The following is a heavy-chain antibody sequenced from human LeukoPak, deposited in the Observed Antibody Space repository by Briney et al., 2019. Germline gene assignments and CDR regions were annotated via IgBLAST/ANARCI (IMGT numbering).Heavy chain of an antibody. Sequence: ASVKVSCKASGYSFTGYYMHWVRQAPGQGLEWMGWINPNSGDTKYAQKFQGRVTMTRDTSISTAYMELTRLRSDDTAVYYCARDGITIFGVVDYWGQGTLVTVSS. V-gene: IGHV1-2*02. CDR3: ARDGITIFGVVDY. J-gene: IGHJ4*02. D-gene: IGHD3-3*01. CDR2: INPNSGDT. CDR1: GYSFTGYY.